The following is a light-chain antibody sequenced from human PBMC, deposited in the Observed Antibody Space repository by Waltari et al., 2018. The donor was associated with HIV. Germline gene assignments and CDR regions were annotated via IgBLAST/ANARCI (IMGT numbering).Light chain of an antibody. CDR2: EVS. CDR1: DLTDYEY. Sequence: QSALTQPASVSGSPGQSITISCDLTDYEYVSWYQRHPGNAPTVIMYEVSNRPSGLSNRFSGSKSGNTATLTISGLQPEDEAEYFCTSYISSSSPVFGRGTKVTVL. CDR3: TSYISSSSPV. J-gene: IGLJ2*01. V-gene: IGLV2-14*01.